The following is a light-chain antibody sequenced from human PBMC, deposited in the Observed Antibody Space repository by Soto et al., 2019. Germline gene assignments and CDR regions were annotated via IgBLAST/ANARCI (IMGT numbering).Light chain of an antibody. J-gene: IGKJ2*01. CDR1: QSVSTY. CDR3: QQRSSWPWT. CDR2: DAF. Sequence: EIALTHSPATLSLSPGERATLSCRASQSVSTYLSWYRQKPGQAPRLLIFDAFTRATGIPARFSGSGSGTDFTLTISSLEPEDFAVYFCQQRSSWPWTFGQGTKLEIK. V-gene: IGKV3-11*01.